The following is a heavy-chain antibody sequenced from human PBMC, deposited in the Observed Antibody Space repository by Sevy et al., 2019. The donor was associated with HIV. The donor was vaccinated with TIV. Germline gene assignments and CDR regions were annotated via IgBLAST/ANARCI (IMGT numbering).Heavy chain of an antibody. J-gene: IGHJ1*01. CDR1: GFSLSTSGVG. V-gene: IGHV2-5*01. Sequence: SGPTLVKPTQTLTLTCTFSGFSLSTSGVGVGWIRQPPGKALEWLAGIYWNDDQRYSPSLKSRLTITKDTSKNQVVLPMTIMDPVDTATYYCADRGGAHYYDSSGYYTLAEYFEHWGQGTLVTVSS. CDR2: IYWNDDQ. CDR3: ADRGGAHYYDSSGYYTLAEYFEH. D-gene: IGHD3-22*01.